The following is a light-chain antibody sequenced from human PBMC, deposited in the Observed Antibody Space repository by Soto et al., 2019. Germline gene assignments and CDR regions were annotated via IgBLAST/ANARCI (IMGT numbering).Light chain of an antibody. J-gene: IGLJ2*01. CDR3: QSYATTSVV. CDR1: SGSIASNY. CDR2: GDN. Sequence: NFILTQPHSVSESPGKTVTISCTRSSGSIASNYVQWYQQRPGTSPTTVIYGDNQRPSGVPDRFSGSIDSSSNSASLTISGLKTEDEADYYCQSYATTSVVFGGGTKLTVL. V-gene: IGLV6-57*01.